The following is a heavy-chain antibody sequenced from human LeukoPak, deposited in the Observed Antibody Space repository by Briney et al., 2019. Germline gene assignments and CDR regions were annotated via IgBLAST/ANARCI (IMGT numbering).Heavy chain of an antibody. CDR1: GFPFDDYG. V-gene: IGHV3-20*04. CDR3: ARENRYCSSTSCYVGFDY. Sequence: GGSLSLSCAASGFPFDDYGMSWVRPAPGKGLEWVSGINWNGGSTGYADSVKGRFTISRDNAKNSLYLQMNSLRAEDTALYYCARENRYCSSTSCYVGFDYWGQGTLGTVSA. D-gene: IGHD2-2*01. CDR2: INWNGGST. J-gene: IGHJ4*02.